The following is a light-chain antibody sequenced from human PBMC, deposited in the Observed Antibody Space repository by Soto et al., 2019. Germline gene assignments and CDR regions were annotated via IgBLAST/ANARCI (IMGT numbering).Light chain of an antibody. V-gene: IGLV2-14*01. J-gene: IGLJ1*01. Sequence: QSALTQPASVSGSPGQSITISCTGTISDVGGYNYVSWYQHHPGKAPTLIIYEVSNRPSGVSNRFAGSKSGNTASLTISGLQGEDEADYYCSSYAGRLSLYVFGPGTKVTVL. CDR2: EVS. CDR3: SSYAGRLSLYV. CDR1: ISDVGGYNY.